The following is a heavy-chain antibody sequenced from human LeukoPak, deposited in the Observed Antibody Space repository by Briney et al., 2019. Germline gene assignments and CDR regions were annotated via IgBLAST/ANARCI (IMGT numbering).Heavy chain of an antibody. V-gene: IGHV3-7*03. Sequence: PGGSLRLFCAASGFTFSDYWMSWVRQAPGKGPEWVATIKQDGSEIYYLDSVKGRFTISRDNADNSLYLQMHSLRVEDTAVYYCARDKAVGATTGSVFDFWGQGTLLTVSS. CDR1: GFTFSDYW. J-gene: IGHJ4*02. CDR2: IKQDGSEI. D-gene: IGHD1-26*01. CDR3: ARDKAVGATTGSVFDF.